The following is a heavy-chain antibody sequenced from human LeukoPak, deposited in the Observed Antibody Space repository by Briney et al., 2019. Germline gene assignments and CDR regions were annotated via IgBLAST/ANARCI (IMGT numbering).Heavy chain of an antibody. J-gene: IGHJ6*02. CDR1: GGTFSSYA. CDR3: ARVPMVRAIEYYYYYGMDV. D-gene: IGHD3-10*01. CDR2: IIPIFGTA. Sequence: GASVKVSCKASGGTFSSYAISWVRQAPGQGLEWMGGIIPIFGTANYAQTFQGRVTITADESTSTAYMELSSLRSGDTAVYYCARVPMVRAIEYYYYYGMDVWGQGTTVTVSS. V-gene: IGHV1-69*01.